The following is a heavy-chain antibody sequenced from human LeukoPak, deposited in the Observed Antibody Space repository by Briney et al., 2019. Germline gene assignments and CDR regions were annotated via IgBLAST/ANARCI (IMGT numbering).Heavy chain of an antibody. CDR3: AKGSATTVVTIDY. CDR2: ISSDGSDK. D-gene: IGHD4-23*01. V-gene: IGHV3-30*18. J-gene: IGHJ4*02. Sequence: GGSLRLSCAASGFTFSSYVMHWVRQAPGKGLEWVAVISSDGSDKYYADSVKGRFTTSRDNSKNTMYLQMNSLRDEDTAVYYCAKGSATTVVTIDYWGQGTLVTVSS. CDR1: GFTFSSYV.